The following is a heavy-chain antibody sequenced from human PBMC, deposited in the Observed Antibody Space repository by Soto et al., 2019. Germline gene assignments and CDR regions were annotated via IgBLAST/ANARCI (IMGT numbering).Heavy chain of an antibody. Sequence: GGSLRLSCAASGFTFSNAWMSWVRQAPGKGLEWVGRIKSKTDGGTTDYAAPVKGRFTISRDDSKNTLYLQMNSLKTEDTAVYYCTTASFKRGIVYYYMDVWGKGTTVTVSS. J-gene: IGHJ6*03. CDR3: TTASFKRGIVYYYMDV. V-gene: IGHV3-15*01. D-gene: IGHD7-27*01. CDR2: IKSKTDGGTT. CDR1: GFTFSNAW.